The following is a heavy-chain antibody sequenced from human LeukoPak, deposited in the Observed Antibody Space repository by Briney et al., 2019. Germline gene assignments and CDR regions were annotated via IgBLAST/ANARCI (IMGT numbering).Heavy chain of an antibody. Sequence: GGSLRLSCEASTFTFSTYWMHWVRQVPGKGLVWVSYINGDGSSSNYADSVKGRLTISRDNAKNTLYLQMNSLRAEDTAVYYCATGSGTYYDSWGQGTLVTVSP. CDR2: INGDGSSS. CDR1: TFTFSTYW. V-gene: IGHV3-74*01. D-gene: IGHD3-10*01. J-gene: IGHJ4*02. CDR3: ATGSGTYYDS.